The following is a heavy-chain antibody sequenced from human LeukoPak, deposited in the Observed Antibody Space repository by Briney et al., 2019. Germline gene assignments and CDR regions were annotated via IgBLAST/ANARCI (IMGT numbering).Heavy chain of an antibody. Sequence: PSETLSLTCAVSGYSISSGYYWSWIRQPPGKGLEWIGEINHSGSTNYNPSLKSRVTISVDTSKNQFSLKLSSVTAADTAVYYCARGRGSGSYYNPMDVWGKGTTVTVSS. CDR3: ARGRGSGSYYNPMDV. CDR1: GYSISSGYY. CDR2: INHSGST. V-gene: IGHV4-34*01. J-gene: IGHJ6*03. D-gene: IGHD3-10*01.